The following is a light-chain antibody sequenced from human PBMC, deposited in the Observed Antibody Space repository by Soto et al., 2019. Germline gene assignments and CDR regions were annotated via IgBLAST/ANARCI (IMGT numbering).Light chain of an antibody. CDR3: HQYGSSPGT. V-gene: IGKV3-15*01. J-gene: IGKJ1*01. CDR1: QSVNSN. Sequence: EIVMTQSPATLSVSPGERVTLSCRASQSVNSNLAWYQQKPGQAPRLLIYSASIRTTGLPASFTGSGSGTEFTLTISSLQSEDFAVYYCHQYGSSPGTFGQVTKVDIK. CDR2: SAS.